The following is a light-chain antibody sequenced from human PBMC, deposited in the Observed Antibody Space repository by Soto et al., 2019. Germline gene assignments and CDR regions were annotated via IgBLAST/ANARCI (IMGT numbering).Light chain of an antibody. CDR3: QQSYSAPRT. J-gene: IGKJ2*01. CDR1: QSISSY. V-gene: IGKV1-39*01. Sequence: DIQMTQSPASLSASVGDRFAITCRASQSISSYLNWYQQKPGKAPKLLIYAASSLQSGVPSRFSGSGSETGFTLTISSLQPEDFATYYCQQSYSAPRTFGQGTKVDIK. CDR2: AAS.